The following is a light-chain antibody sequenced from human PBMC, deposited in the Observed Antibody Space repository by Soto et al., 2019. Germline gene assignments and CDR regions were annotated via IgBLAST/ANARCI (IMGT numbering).Light chain of an antibody. CDR3: CSHAGFNTPYV. CDR1: SSDVGSYNR. CDR2: EVS. V-gene: IGLV2-18*02. J-gene: IGLJ1*01. Sequence: ALTQPPSVSGSPGQSVTISCTGTSSDVGSYNRVSWYQQSPGTAPKLMIYEVSNRPSGVSDRFSGSKSGNTASLTISGLQAEDEADYYCCSHAGFNTPYVFATGTKVTVL.